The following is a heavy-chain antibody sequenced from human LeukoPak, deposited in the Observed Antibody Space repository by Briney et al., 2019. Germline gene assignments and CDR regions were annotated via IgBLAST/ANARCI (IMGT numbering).Heavy chain of an antibody. J-gene: IGHJ4*02. Sequence: ASVKVSRKASRYTFTSYGISWVRPAPGKGLEWMGWISGYNGDTNYAQKLQGRVTMTTDTSTTTAYMELRSLRSDDTAVYYCARGLAAPKGLGIEYWGQGTLVTVSS. CDR2: ISGYNGDT. CDR1: RYTFTSYG. CDR3: ARGLAAPKGLGIEY. V-gene: IGHV1-18*01. D-gene: IGHD3-16*01.